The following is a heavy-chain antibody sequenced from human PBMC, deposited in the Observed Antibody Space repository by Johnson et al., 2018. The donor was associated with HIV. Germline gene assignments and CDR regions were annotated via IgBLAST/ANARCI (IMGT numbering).Heavy chain of an antibody. J-gene: IGHJ3*02. Sequence: VQLVESGGGLVQPGGSLRLSCAASGFTFSSYWMHWVRQAPGKGLVWVSRLNSDGSSTSYADSVQGRFTLSRDNAKNTLYLQMNSLRAEDTAVYYCAREGGDCSSTSCYQDAFDIWGQGTMVTVSS. CDR2: LNSDGSST. V-gene: IGHV3-74*01. CDR3: AREGGDCSSTSCYQDAFDI. D-gene: IGHD2-2*01. CDR1: GFTFSSYW.